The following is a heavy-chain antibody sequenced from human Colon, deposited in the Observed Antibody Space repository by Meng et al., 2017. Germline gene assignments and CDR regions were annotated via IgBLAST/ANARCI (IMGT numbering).Heavy chain of an antibody. V-gene: IGHV3-23*01. CDR1: GFTFASFA. J-gene: IGHJ4*02. Sequence: GESLKISCAASGFTFASFAMNWVRQAPGKGLEWVSSISGSGGHTYYADSVKGRVTISRDNSRDTVDLQMNSLRPEDTAVYYYVKREWSGSIDYWGQGILVTVSS. CDR3: VKREWSGSIDY. CDR2: ISGSGGHT. D-gene: IGHD1-26*01.